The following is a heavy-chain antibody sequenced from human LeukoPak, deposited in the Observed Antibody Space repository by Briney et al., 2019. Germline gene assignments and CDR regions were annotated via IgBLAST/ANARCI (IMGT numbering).Heavy chain of an antibody. J-gene: IGHJ3*02. CDR2: INPNSGGT. CDR1: GYTFTGYY. Sequence: GASVKVSCKTSGYTFTGYYMHWVRQAPGQGLEWMGWINPNSGGTNYAQKFQGRVTMTRDTSISTAYMELSRLRSDDTAVYYCARERWLQLPSDGDAFDIWGQGTMVTVSS. D-gene: IGHD5-24*01. CDR3: ARERWLQLPSDGDAFDI. V-gene: IGHV1-2*02.